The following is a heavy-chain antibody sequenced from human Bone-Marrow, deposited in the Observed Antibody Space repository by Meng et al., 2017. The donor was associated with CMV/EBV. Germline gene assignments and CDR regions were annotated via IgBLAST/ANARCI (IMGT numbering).Heavy chain of an antibody. D-gene: IGHD3-10*01. CDR1: GYTFTGYY. J-gene: IGHJ5*02. V-gene: IGHV1-2*02. CDR2: INPNSGGT. Sequence: ASVKVSCKASGYTFTGYYMHWVRQAPGQGLEWMGWINPNSGGTNYAQKFQGRVTMTRDTSISTAYMELSRLRPDDTAVYYCARAAGLLGWKDWFDPWGQGTLVTVSS. CDR3: ARAAGLLGWKDWFDP.